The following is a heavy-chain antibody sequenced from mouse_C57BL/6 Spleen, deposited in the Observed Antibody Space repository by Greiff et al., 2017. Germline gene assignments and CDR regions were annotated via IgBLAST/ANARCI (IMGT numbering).Heavy chain of an antibody. CDR1: GYAFSSSW. Sequence: QVQLKQSGPELVKPGASVKISCKASGYAFSSSWMNWVKQRPGKGLEWIGRIYPGDGDTNYNGKFKGKATLTADKSSSTAYMQLSSLTSEDSAVYFGANDYYPTWFAYWGQGTLVTVSA. D-gene: IGHD2-3*01. J-gene: IGHJ3*01. CDR2: IYPGDGDT. CDR3: ANDYYPTWFAY. V-gene: IGHV1-82*01.